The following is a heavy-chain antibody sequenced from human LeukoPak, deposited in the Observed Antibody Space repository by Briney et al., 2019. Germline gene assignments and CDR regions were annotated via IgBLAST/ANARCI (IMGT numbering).Heavy chain of an antibody. CDR2: IYYSGST. J-gene: IGHJ4*02. D-gene: IGHD3-22*01. V-gene: IGHV4-59*12. CDR3: ARGPYYDSSAYYVY. CDR1: GGSISSYY. Sequence: SETLSLTCTVSGGSISSYYWSWIRQPPGKGLEWIGYIYYSGSTNYNPSLKSRVTISVNTSKNQFSLRLSSVTAADTAVYYCARGPYYDSSAYYVYWGQGTLVTVSS.